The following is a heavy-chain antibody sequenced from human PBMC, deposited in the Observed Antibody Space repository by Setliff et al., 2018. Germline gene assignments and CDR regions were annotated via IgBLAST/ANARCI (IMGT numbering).Heavy chain of an antibody. J-gene: IGHJ4*02. CDR2: ISSSGTTI. V-gene: IGHV3-48*03. CDR1: GFTFSRYE. D-gene: IGHD3-16*01. Sequence: QSGGSLRLSCAASGFTFSRYEMNWVRQAPGKGLEWISYISSSGTTIYYADSVQGRFTVSRDNAKNSVYLQMNSLGAEDTAVYYCARDGGEYWGQGTLVTVSS. CDR3: ARDGGEY.